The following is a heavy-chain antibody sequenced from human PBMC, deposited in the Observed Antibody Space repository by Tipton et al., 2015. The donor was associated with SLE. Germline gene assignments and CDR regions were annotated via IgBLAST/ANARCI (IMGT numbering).Heavy chain of an antibody. CDR2: IYHSGIT. V-gene: IGHV4-38-2*01. Sequence: TLSLTCAVSGYSISSGYYWGWIRQPPGKGLEWIGNIYHSGITYYNPSLKSRVTISVNTSKNQFSLKLSSVTAADPAVYYCARLSDYDSGGYYPWYFDYWGQGTLVTVSS. J-gene: IGHJ4*02. CDR3: ARLSDYDSGGYYPWYFDY. D-gene: IGHD3-22*01. CDR1: GYSISSGYY.